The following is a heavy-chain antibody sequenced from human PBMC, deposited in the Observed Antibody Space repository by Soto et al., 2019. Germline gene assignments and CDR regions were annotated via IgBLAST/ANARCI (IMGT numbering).Heavy chain of an antibody. CDR1: GFTFTSSA. D-gene: IGHD3-22*01. Sequence: SVKVSCKASGFTFTSSAVQWVRQARGQRLEWIGWIVVGSGNTNYAQKFQGRVTITRDMSTSTAYMELSSLGSEDTAVYYCAAPPAAGYYDSSGFFQPYGMDVWGQGTTVTVSS. CDR2: IVVGSGNT. CDR3: AAPPAAGYYDSSGFFQPYGMDV. V-gene: IGHV1-58*01. J-gene: IGHJ6*02.